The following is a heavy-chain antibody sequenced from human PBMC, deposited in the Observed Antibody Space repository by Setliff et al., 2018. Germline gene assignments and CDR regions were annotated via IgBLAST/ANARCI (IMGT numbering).Heavy chain of an antibody. Sequence: PSETLSLTCAVYGGSYSNYYWSWIRQPPGGGLEWIGSIYHTGTTYYNPSLKSRVTISVDTSKNQLSLKLSSVTAADTAVYYCARDRGSSSWPYYYYYYGMDVWGQGTTVTVSS. V-gene: IGHV4-34*01. CDR1: GGSYSNYY. CDR2: IYHTGTT. D-gene: IGHD6-13*01. J-gene: IGHJ6*02. CDR3: ARDRGSSSWPYYYYYYGMDV.